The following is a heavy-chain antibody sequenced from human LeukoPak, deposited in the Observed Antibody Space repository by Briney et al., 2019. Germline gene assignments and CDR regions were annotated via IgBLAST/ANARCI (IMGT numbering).Heavy chain of an antibody. CDR3: ARSYDCGGDCFEAFDI. V-gene: IGHV1-69*13. J-gene: IGHJ3*02. D-gene: IGHD2-21*02. CDR2: IIPIFDTG. CDR1: GYTFTSYG. Sequence: SVKVSCKASGYTFTSYGISWVRQAPGQGLEWMGGIIPIFDTGNYAQKFQGRVTITADQSTSTAYMELSSLRSEDTAVYFCARSYDCGGDCFEAFDIWGQGTMVTVSS.